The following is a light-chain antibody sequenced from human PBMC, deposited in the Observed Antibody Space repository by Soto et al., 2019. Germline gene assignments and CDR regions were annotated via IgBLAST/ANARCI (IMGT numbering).Light chain of an antibody. CDR3: QQYNNWPPRVT. CDR1: QSVSSN. Sequence: IVLTQSPATLSVSPGERATLSCRASQSVSSNLAWYQHKPGQAPRLLIYDASTRATGIPVRFSGSGSGTDFTLTISSLQSEDFALYYCQQYNNWPPRVTFGGGTKVEIK. V-gene: IGKV3-15*01. J-gene: IGKJ4*01. CDR2: DAS.